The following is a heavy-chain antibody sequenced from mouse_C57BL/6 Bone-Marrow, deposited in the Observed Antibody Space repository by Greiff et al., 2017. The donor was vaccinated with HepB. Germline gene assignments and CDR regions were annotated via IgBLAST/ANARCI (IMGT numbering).Heavy chain of an antibody. V-gene: IGHV1-39*01. J-gene: IGHJ1*03. CDR2: INPNYGTT. Sequence: EVQLQQSGPELVKPGASVKISCKASGYSFTDYNMHWVKQSNGKSLEWIGIINPNYGTTSYNQKFKGKATLTVDQSSSTAYMQLNSLTSEDSAVYYYAREGEGLGAFYWYFDVWGTGTTVTVSS. D-gene: IGHD3-1*01. CDR3: AREGEGLGAFYWYFDV. CDR1: GYSFTDYN.